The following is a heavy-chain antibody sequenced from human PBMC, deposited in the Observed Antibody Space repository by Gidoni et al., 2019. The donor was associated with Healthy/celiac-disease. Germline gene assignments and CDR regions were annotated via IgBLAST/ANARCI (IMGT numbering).Heavy chain of an antibody. CDR3: AREVVVTAISQNYFDY. CDR1: GGTFSSYA. Sequence: QVHLVQSGAEVKKPGASVKVSCKASGGTFSSYAISWGRQAPGQGLEWMGGIIPIFGTANYAQKFQGRVTITADESTSTAYMELSSLRSEDTAVYYCAREVVVTAISQNYFDYWGQGTLVTVSS. V-gene: IGHV1-69*01. J-gene: IGHJ4*02. CDR2: IIPIFGTA. D-gene: IGHD2-21*02.